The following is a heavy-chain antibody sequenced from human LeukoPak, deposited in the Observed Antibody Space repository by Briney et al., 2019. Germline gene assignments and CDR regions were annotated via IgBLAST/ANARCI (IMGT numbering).Heavy chain of an antibody. CDR2: IYTSGST. CDR1: GGSISSANYY. Sequence: SETLSLTCTVSGGSISSANYYWGWIRQPAGKGLEWIGRIYTSGSTNYNPSLKSRVTMSVDTSKNQFSLKLSSVTAADTAVYYCAREAEITMVRGVIITNWFDPWGQGTLVTVSS. D-gene: IGHD3-10*01. J-gene: IGHJ5*02. CDR3: AREAEITMVRGVIITNWFDP. V-gene: IGHV4-61*02.